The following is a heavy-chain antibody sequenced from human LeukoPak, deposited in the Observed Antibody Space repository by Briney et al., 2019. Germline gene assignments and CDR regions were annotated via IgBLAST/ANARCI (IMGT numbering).Heavy chain of an antibody. CDR2: IIPIFGTA. CDR1: GGTFIRYA. CDR3: ASDIEWIEGSSYHGMDF. Sequence: GASVKDSFKATGGTFIRYAINGLRQAPGQGLEWMGGIIPIFGTANYAQKFQGRVTITADESTSTAYMELSCLRSEDTAVYYCASDIEWIEGSSYHGMDFWGQGTTVTVSS. V-gene: IGHV1-69*13. J-gene: IGHJ6*02. D-gene: IGHD3-3*01.